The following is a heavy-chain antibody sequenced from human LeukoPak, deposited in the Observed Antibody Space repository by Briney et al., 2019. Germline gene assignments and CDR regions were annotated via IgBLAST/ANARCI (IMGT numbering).Heavy chain of an antibody. Sequence: ASVKVSCKASGYTFTSYDINWVRQATGQGLEWMGWMNPSSGNTGYAQKFQGRVTMTRNTSISTAYMELRSLRSDDTAVYYCARDPDREVIAARPPPLDDYWGQGTLVTVSS. D-gene: IGHD6-6*01. CDR1: GYTFTSYD. CDR2: MNPSSGNT. CDR3: ARDPDREVIAARPPPLDDY. J-gene: IGHJ4*02. V-gene: IGHV1-8*01.